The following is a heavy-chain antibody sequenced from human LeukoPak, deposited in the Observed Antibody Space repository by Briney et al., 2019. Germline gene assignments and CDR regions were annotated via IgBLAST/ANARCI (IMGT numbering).Heavy chain of an antibody. D-gene: IGHD3-22*01. J-gene: IGHJ4*02. Sequence: GGSLRLSCAASGFTFSNYWMSWVRQAPGKGLEWVANIKEDGSEKYYVDSVKGRFTISRDNAKKSLYLQMNSLRAEDTAVYYCARDLYRIVVVPHYFDYWGQGTLVTVSS. CDR3: ARDLYRIVVVPHYFDY. CDR2: IKEDGSEK. V-gene: IGHV3-7*01. CDR1: GFTFSNYW.